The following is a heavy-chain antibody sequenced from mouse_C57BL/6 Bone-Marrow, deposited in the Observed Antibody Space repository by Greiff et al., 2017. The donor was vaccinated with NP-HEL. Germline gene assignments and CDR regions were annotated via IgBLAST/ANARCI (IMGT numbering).Heavy chain of an antibody. CDR2: IDPSDSYT. J-gene: IGHJ2*01. V-gene: IGHV1-69*01. Sequence: VQLKQPGAELVMPGASVKLSCKASGYTFTSYWMHWVKQRPGQGLEWIGEIDPSDSYTNYNQKFKGKSTLTVDKSSSTAYMQLSSLTSEDSAVYYCASGYYSNYEGYFDYWGQGTTLTVSS. CDR3: ASGYYSNYEGYFDY. CDR1: GYTFTSYW. D-gene: IGHD2-5*01.